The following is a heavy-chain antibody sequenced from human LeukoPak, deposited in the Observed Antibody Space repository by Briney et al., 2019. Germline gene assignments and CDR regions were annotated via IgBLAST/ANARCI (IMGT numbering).Heavy chain of an antibody. CDR1: GFTFSNAW. J-gene: IGHJ4*02. Sequence: PGGSLRLSCAASGFTFSNAWMTWVRQAPGKGLEWVGRIKSKSDGGTPDYAAPVKGRFTISRDDSKNTLYLQMNSLKTEDTAVYYCAKAYCSSTICYWNYWGQGTLVTVSS. D-gene: IGHD2-2*01. CDR3: AKAYCSSTICYWNY. V-gene: IGHV3-15*01. CDR2: IKSKSDGGTP.